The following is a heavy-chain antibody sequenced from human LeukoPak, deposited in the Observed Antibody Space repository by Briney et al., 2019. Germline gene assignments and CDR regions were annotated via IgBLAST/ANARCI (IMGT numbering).Heavy chain of an antibody. D-gene: IGHD3-10*01. V-gene: IGHV4-59*02. CDR2: IYYTGIT. CDR1: GGSVRRYY. Sequence: SETLSLTCSVSGGSVRRYYWGWIRQPPGKELEWIGNIYYTGITNYNPSLRSRVTFSVDMSKNQFSLNLTSVTPTDTAVYYCVREDYLANWFDPWGQGTLVTVSS. J-gene: IGHJ5*02. CDR3: VREDYLANWFDP.